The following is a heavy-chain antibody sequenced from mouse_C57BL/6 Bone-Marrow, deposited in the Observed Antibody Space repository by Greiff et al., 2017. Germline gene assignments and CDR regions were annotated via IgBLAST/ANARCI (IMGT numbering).Heavy chain of an antibody. V-gene: IGHV1-81*01. CDR3: ARDPFIYCYGNSWFAY. J-gene: IGHJ3*01. CDR2: IYPRSGNT. D-gene: IGHD1-1*01. Sequence: QVQLQQSGAELARPGASVKLSCKASGYTFTSYGISWVKQRTGQGLEWIGEIYPRSGNTYYNEKFKGKATLTADKSSCTAYMVLRSLTSEDSAVYFCARDPFIYCYGNSWFAYWGQGTLVTVSA. CDR1: GYTFTSYG.